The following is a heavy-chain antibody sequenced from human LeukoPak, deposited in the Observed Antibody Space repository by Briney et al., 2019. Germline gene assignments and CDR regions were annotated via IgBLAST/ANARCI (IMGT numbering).Heavy chain of an antibody. V-gene: IGHV4-59*01. CDR3: ARDKRIVGATSLYYYYYYMDV. Sequence: SSETLSLTCTVSGGSISSYYWSWIRQPPGKGLEWIGYIYYSGSTNYNPSLKSRVTISEDTSKNQFSLKLSSVTAADTAVYYCARDKRIVGATSLYYYYYYMDVWGKGTTVTVSS. D-gene: IGHD1-26*01. J-gene: IGHJ6*03. CDR2: IYYSGST. CDR1: GGSISSYY.